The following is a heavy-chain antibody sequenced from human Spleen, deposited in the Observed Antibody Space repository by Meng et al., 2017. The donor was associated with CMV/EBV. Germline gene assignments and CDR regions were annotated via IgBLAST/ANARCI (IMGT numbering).Heavy chain of an antibody. V-gene: IGHV4-34*01. CDR1: GGSISSYY. D-gene: IGHD4-17*01. CDR2: INHSGST. CDR3: ARGDGDYGSYY. J-gene: IGHJ4*02. Sequence: QVQLQESGPGLVKPSETLSLPCTVSGGSISSYYWSWIRQPPGKGLEWIGEINHSGSTNYNPSLKSRVTISVDTSKNQFSLKLSSVTAADTAVYYCARGDGDYGSYYWGQGTLVTVSS.